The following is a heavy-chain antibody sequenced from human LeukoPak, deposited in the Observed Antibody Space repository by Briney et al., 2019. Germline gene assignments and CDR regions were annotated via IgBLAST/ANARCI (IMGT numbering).Heavy chain of an antibody. CDR3: ARIYYDSWSGYSWFDP. Sequence: PGGSLRLSCVASGLTFSSDWMTWVRQAPGKGMEWLVSIKHDGSENYLVDSVKGRFTISRDNAQSSLFLQMNSLRVDDTAVYHCARIYYDSWSGYSWFDPWGQGILVTVSS. CDR1: GLTFSSDW. V-gene: IGHV3-7*01. J-gene: IGHJ5*02. D-gene: IGHD3-3*01. CDR2: IKHDGSEN.